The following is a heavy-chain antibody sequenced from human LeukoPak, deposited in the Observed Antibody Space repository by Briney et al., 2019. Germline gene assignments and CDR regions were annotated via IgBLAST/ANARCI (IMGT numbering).Heavy chain of an antibody. CDR2: ISGSGGST. J-gene: IGHJ3*02. V-gene: IGHV3-23*01. CDR3: AKDYAYSSSWQDSHAFDI. D-gene: IGHD6-13*01. CDR1: GFTFSSYA. Sequence: PGGSLRLSCAASGFTFSSYAMSWVRQAPGKGLEWVSAISGSGGSTYYADSVKGRFTISRDNSKNTLYLQMNSLRAEDTAVYYCAKDYAYSSSWQDSHAFDIWGQGTMVTVSS.